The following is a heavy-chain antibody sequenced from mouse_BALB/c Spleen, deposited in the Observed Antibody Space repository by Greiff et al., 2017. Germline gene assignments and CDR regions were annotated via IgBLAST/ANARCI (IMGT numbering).Heavy chain of an antibody. CDR1: GFNIKDTY. CDR2: IDPANGNT. V-gene: IGHV14-3*02. D-gene: IGHD3-1*01. J-gene: IGHJ3*01. CDR3: ARGSSGHGAWFAY. Sequence: EVQRVESGAELVKPGASVKLSCTASGFNIKDTYMHWVKQRPEQGLEWIGRIDPANGNTKYDPKFQGKATITADTSSNTAYLQLSSLTSEDTAVYYCARGSSGHGAWFAYWGQGTLVTVSA.